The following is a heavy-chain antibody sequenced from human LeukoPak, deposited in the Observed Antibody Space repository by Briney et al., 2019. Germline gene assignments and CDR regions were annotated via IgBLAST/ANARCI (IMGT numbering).Heavy chain of an antibody. CDR3: ARETRYCGGGSCYSGMDV. D-gene: IGHD2-15*01. J-gene: IGHJ6*02. V-gene: IGHV4-30-2*01. CDR1: GDSISSEGYS. CDR2: IYHSGST. Sequence: SETLSLTCAVSGDSISSEGYSWSWIRQPPGKGLEWIGYIYHSGSTYYNPSLKSRVTISVDRSKNQFSRNLSSVTAADTAVYYCARETRYCGGGSCYSGMDVWGQGTTVTVSS.